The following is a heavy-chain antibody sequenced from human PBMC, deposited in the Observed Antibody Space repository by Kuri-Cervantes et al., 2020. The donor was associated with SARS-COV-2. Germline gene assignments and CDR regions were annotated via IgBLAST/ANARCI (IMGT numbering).Heavy chain of an antibody. V-gene: IGHV4-38-2*02. CDR2: IYHDWTT. CDR3: ARERESFGVVDAFDI. Sequence: ESLKISCAVSGYSISSISYWGWIRQAPGKGREWIGSIYHDWTTYSNPSLKSRVTISIDTSKNQFYLRLNSVTATDTAVYYCARERESFGVVDAFDIWGQGTMVTVSS. D-gene: IGHD3-10*01. J-gene: IGHJ3*02. CDR1: GYSISSISY.